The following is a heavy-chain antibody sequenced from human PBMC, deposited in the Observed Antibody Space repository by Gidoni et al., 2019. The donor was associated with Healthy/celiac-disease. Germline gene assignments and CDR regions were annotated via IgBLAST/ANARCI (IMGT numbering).Heavy chain of an antibody. CDR3: AKARREPAYPPDDY. Sequence: EVQLLESGGGLVQPGGSLILSCAASGFTVSSYAMSWVRQAPGKGLEWVSAISGSGGSTYYADSVKGRFTISRDNSKNTLYLQMNSLRAEDTAVYYCAKARREPAYPPDDYWGQGTLVTVSS. V-gene: IGHV3-23*01. J-gene: IGHJ4*02. D-gene: IGHD1-26*01. CDR1: GFTVSSYA. CDR2: ISGSGGST.